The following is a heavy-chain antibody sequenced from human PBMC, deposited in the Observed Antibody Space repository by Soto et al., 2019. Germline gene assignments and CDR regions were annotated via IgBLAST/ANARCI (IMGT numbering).Heavy chain of an antibody. CDR3: ARAPGSIDY. J-gene: IGHJ4*02. Sequence: QVQLVESGGGVVQPGRSLRLSCAASGFTFSSYAMHWVRQAPGKGLEWVAVISYDGSNKYYADSVKGRFTISRDNSKNQLYLQMNSLRAEDTAVYYCARAPGSIDYWGQGTLVTVSS. CDR2: ISYDGSNK. V-gene: IGHV3-30-3*01. CDR1: GFTFSSYA. D-gene: IGHD3-10*01.